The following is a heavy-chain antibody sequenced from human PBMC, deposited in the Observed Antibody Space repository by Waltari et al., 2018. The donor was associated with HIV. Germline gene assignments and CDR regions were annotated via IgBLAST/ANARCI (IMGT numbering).Heavy chain of an antibody. J-gene: IGHJ4*02. D-gene: IGHD6-6*01. CDR2: ISSSSTI. Sequence: EVQLVESGGGLVQPGGSLRLSCAASGFTFSSYSMNWVRQAPGKGLEWVSYISSSSTIYYADSVKGRFTISRDNAKNSLYLQMNSLRAEDTAVYYCAIAARPHAFDYWGQGTLVTVSS. CDR3: AIAARPHAFDY. V-gene: IGHV3-48*04. CDR1: GFTFSSYS.